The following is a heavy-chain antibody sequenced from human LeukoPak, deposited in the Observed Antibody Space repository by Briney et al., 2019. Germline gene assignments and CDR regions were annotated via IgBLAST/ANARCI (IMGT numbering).Heavy chain of an antibody. CDR1: GGSISSGSYY. D-gene: IGHD3-3*01. V-gene: IGHV4-61*02. Sequence: PSETLSLTCTVSGGSISSGSYYWSWIRQPAGKGLEWIGRIYTSGSTNYNPSLKSRVTISVDTSKNQFSLKLSSVTAADTAVYYCARVGENYDFWSGYYWFDPWGQGTLVTVSS. J-gene: IGHJ5*02. CDR2: IYTSGST. CDR3: ARVGENYDFWSGYYWFDP.